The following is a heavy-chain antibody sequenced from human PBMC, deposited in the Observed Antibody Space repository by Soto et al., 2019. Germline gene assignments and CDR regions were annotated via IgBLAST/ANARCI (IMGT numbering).Heavy chain of an antibody. CDR3: ARPMVRGVKSWFDP. J-gene: IGHJ5*02. CDR1: GGSFSGYY. Sequence: SETLSLTCAVYGGSFSGYYWSWIRQPPGKGLEWIGEINHSGSTNYNPSLKSRVTISVDTSKNQFSLKLSSVTAADTAVYYCARPMVRGVKSWFDPWGQGTLVTVSS. V-gene: IGHV4-34*01. CDR2: INHSGST. D-gene: IGHD3-10*01.